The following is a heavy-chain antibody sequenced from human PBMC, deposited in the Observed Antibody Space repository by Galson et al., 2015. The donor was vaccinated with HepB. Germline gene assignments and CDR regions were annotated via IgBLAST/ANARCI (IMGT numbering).Heavy chain of an antibody. Sequence: SLRLSCAGSGFTFSNAWMSWVRQAPGKGLEWVGRIKSKIDGGTTDYAAPVKGRFTILRHDSKNALHLEMNSLKTEDTAVYYCIRQIRVGPDYYHYGLDVWGQGTTVTVSS. CDR1: GFTFSNAW. J-gene: IGHJ6*02. D-gene: IGHD1-26*01. CDR2: IKSKIDGGTT. V-gene: IGHV3-15*01. CDR3: IRQIRVGPDYYHYGLDV.